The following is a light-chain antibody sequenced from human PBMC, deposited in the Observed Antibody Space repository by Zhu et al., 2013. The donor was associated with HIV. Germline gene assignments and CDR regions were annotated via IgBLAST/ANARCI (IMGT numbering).Light chain of an antibody. CDR1: QSISTH. J-gene: IGKJ2*01. V-gene: IGKV1-39*01. CDR3: QQSYTTPDT. CDR2: SAS. Sequence: DIQMTQSPSSLSASVGDRVTITCRASQSISTHLNWFQQISGKAPKLLTYSASRLQSGVPSRFSGSGSGTDFTLTISSLQPEDFATYYCQQSYTTPDTFGQGTKLEIK.